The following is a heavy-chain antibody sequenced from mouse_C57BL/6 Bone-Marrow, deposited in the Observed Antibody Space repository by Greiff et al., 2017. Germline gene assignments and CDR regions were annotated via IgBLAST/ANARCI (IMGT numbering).Heavy chain of an antibody. D-gene: IGHD1-1*02. V-gene: IGHV5-4*03. Sequence: EVKLVESGGGLVKPGGSLKLSCAASGFTFSSYAMSWVRQTPEKRLEWVATISDGGSYTYYPDNVKGRFTISRDNAKNNLYLQRSHLKSEDTAMYYCARDRFYYGGWYFDVWGTGTTVTVSS. J-gene: IGHJ1*03. CDR2: ISDGGSYT. CDR1: GFTFSSYA. CDR3: ARDRFYYGGWYFDV.